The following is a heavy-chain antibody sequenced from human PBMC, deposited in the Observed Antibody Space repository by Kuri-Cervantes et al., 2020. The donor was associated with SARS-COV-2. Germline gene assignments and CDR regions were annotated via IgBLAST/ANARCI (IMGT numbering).Heavy chain of an antibody. CDR1: GFTFSSYA. D-gene: IGHD2-2*02. Sequence: GESLKISCAASGFTFSSYAMSWVRQAPGKGLEWVSAISGSGGSTYYADSVKGRFTISRDNSKNTLYLQMNSLRAEDTAVYYCARQGYCSSTSWYTIPPDYWGQGTLVTVSS. CDR2: ISGSGGST. CDR3: ARQGYCSSTSWYTIPPDY. J-gene: IGHJ4*02. V-gene: IGHV3-23*01.